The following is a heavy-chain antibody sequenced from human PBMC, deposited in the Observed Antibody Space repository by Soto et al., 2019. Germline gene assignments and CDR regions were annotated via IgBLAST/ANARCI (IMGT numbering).Heavy chain of an antibody. CDR1: GFTFSSYA. J-gene: IGHJ6*02. V-gene: IGHV3-30-3*01. CDR2: ISYDGSNK. CDR3: ARDVRAGGGDV. Sequence: QVQLVESGGGVVQPGRSLRLSCAASGFTFSSYAMHWVRQAPGKGLEWVAVISYDGSNKYYADSVKGRFTISRDNSKNTLYLKMNSLRAEDTAVYYCARDVRAGGGDVWGQGTTVTFSS. D-gene: IGHD2-15*01.